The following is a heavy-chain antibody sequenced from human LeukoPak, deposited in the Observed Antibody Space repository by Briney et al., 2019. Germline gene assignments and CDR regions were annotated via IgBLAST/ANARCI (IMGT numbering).Heavy chain of an antibody. Sequence: ASVKVSCKASGYTFTSYYMHWVRQAPGQGLEWMGWISAYSGNTNYAQNLQDRVFMNTDTSTSTAYMELRSLRSDDTAVYYCARYPLSYSGNWHYYFDYWGQGTLVTVSS. CDR2: ISAYSGNT. V-gene: IGHV1-18*04. CDR1: GYTFTSYY. J-gene: IGHJ4*02. CDR3: ARYPLSYSGNWHYYFDY. D-gene: IGHD6-13*01.